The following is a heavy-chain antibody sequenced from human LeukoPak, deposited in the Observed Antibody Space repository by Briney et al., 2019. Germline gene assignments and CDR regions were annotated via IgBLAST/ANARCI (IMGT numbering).Heavy chain of an antibody. CDR2: IYSTGGT. J-gene: IGHJ4*02. D-gene: IGHD6-13*01. CDR1: GGSISSYY. CDR3: SRQIASAGTAGFDF. V-gene: IGHV4-4*07. Sequence: SETLSLTCTVSGGSISSYYWSWIRQPAGKGLEWIGRIYSTGGTNYNPSLKSRVTMSVDTSKNQFSLRLRSVTAADTAVYYCSRQIASAGTAGFDFWGQGALVTVSS.